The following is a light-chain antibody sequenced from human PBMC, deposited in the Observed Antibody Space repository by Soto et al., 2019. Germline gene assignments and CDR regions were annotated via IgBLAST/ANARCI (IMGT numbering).Light chain of an antibody. J-gene: IGKJ2*01. V-gene: IGKV3-15*01. CDR3: QQYINWPPTFT. CDR2: GAS. Sequence: EIVMTQSPGTLSVSPGERVTLSCRASQSVYSSLAWYQQKPGQAPRLLIFGASTRATGVPPRFSGSGSGTEFTLAISSLQSEDFAVYYCQQYINWPPTFTFGQGTKLEIK. CDR1: QSVYSS.